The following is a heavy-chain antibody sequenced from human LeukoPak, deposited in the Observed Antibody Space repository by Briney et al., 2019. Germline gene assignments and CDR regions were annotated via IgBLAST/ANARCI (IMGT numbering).Heavy chain of an antibody. CDR3: ARHRIAVFDI. CDR2: IYYSGST. CDR1: SDSSSRSIYY. V-gene: IGHV4-39*01. J-gene: IGHJ3*02. D-gene: IGHD6-19*01. Sequence: SETLSLTCAVSSDSSSRSIYYWGWIRQPPGKGLEWIGSIYYSGSTYYNPSLKSRVTISVDTSKNQFSLKLSSVTAADTAVYYCARHRIAVFDIWGQGTMVTVSS.